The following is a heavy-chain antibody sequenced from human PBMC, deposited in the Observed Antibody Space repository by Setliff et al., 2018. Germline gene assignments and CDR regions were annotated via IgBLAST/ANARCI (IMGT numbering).Heavy chain of an antibody. CDR1: GSTFSSYS. CDR2: VSIGQTHI. J-gene: IGHJ4*02. Sequence: GESLKISCVASGSTFSSYSMIWVRQAPGTGLEWVSSVSIGQTHIYYADSVKGRFTISRDNAKNSLYLQMNSLRVEDTAVYFCARAKGTSMATQYFDYWGQGTPVTVSS. D-gene: IGHD3-10*01. CDR3: ARAKGTSMATQYFDY. V-gene: IGHV3-21*01.